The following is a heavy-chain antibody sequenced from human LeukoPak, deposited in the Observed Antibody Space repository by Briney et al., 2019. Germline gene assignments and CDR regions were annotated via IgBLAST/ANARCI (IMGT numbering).Heavy chain of an antibody. CDR2: ISGSGGST. D-gene: IGHD2-15*01. CDR1: GFTFSSYA. Sequence: GGSLRLSCAASGFTFSSYAMSWVRQAPGKGLEWVSAISGSGGSTYYADSVKGRFTISRDNSKNTPYLQMNSLRAEDTAVYYCAKDRVRVVGAFAFDIWGQGTMVTVSS. CDR3: AKDRVRVVGAFAFDI. V-gene: IGHV3-23*01. J-gene: IGHJ3*02.